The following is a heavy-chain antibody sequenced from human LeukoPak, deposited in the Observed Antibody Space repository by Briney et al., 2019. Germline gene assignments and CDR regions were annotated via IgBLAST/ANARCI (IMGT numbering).Heavy chain of an antibody. V-gene: IGHV3-23*01. CDR1: GFTFSSYA. CDR3: AKDIVRLRLGENDAFDI. J-gene: IGHJ3*02. CDR2: ISGSGGST. D-gene: IGHD3-16*01. Sequence: GSLRLSCAASGFTFSSYAMSWVRQAPGKGLEWVSAISGSGGSTYYADSVKGRFTISRDNSKNTLYLQMNSLRAEDTAVYYCAKDIVRLRLGENDAFDIWGQGTMVTVSS.